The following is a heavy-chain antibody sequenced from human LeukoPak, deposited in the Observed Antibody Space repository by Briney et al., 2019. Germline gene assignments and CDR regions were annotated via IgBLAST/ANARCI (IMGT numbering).Heavy chain of an antibody. CDR1: GYTFTSYG. V-gene: IGHV1-18*01. CDR3: ARTHITIFGVVIPYNWFDP. D-gene: IGHD3-3*01. Sequence: GASVKVSCKASGYTFTSYGISWVRQAPGQGLEWMGWISAYNGNTNYAQKLQGRVTMTTDTSTSTAYMELRSLRSDDTAVYYCARTHITIFGVVIPYNWFDPWGQGTLVIVSS. CDR2: ISAYNGNT. J-gene: IGHJ5*02.